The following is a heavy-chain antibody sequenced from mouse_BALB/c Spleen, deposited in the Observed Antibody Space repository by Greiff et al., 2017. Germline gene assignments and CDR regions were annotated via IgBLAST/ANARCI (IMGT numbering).Heavy chain of an antibody. V-gene: IGHV2-9*02. CDR2: IWAGGST. J-gene: IGHJ3*01. Sequence: QVQLQQSGPGLVAPSQSLSITCTVSGFSLTSYGVHWVRQPPGKGLEWLGVIWAGGSTNYNSALMSRLSISKDNSKSQVFLKMNSLQTDDTAMYYCAREQKKWGNSFAYWGQGTLVTVSA. CDR1: GFSLTSYG. D-gene: IGHD2-1*01. CDR3: AREQKKWGNSFAY.